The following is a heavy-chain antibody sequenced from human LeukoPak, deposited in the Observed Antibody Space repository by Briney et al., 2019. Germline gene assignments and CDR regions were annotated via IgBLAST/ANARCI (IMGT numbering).Heavy chain of an antibody. J-gene: IGHJ4*02. D-gene: IGHD3-22*01. V-gene: IGHV3-7*01. Sequence: GGSLRLSCAASGFTFRSSWMTWVRQAPGKGLEWVANINQDGSEKYYVDSVKGRFTISRDNAKNSLYLQTNSLRPEDTAVYYCARERDYYDSSGYYTPYFDYWGQGNLVTVSS. CDR1: GFTFRSSW. CDR3: ARERDYYDSSGYYTPYFDY. CDR2: INQDGSEK.